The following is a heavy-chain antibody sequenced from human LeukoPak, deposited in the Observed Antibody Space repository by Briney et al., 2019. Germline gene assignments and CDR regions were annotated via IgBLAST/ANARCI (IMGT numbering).Heavy chain of an antibody. CDR1: GYTFTSYG. Sequence: GASVKVSCKASGYTFTSYGISLVRQAPGQGLEWMGWISAYNGNTNYAQKLQGRVTVTTDTSTSTAYMELRSLRSDDTAMYYCARDLGGGYSSGWYDYWSQGTLVTVSS. CDR3: ARDLGGGYSSGWYDY. J-gene: IGHJ4*02. V-gene: IGHV1-18*01. CDR2: ISAYNGNT. D-gene: IGHD6-19*01.